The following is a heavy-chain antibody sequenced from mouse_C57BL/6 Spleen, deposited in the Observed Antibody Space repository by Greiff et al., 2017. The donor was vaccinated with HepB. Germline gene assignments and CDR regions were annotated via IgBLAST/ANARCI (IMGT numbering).Heavy chain of an antibody. CDR1: GYTFTSYW. Sequence: QVHVKQSGTELVKPGASVKLSCKASGYTFTSYWMHWVKQRPGQGLEWIGNINPSNGGTNYNEKFKSKATLTVDKSSSTAYMQLSSLTSEDSAVYYCARGGYYAMDYWGQGTSVTVSS. CDR2: INPSNGGT. CDR3: ARGGYYAMDY. J-gene: IGHJ4*01. V-gene: IGHV1-53*01.